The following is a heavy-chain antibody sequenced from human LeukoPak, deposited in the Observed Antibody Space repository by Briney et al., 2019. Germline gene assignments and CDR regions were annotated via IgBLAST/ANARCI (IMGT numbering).Heavy chain of an antibody. CDR1: GFTVSSNY. CDR2: ISGGGSST. V-gene: IGHV3-23*01. D-gene: IGHD6-19*01. CDR3: AKKRQSSGWTYFDY. Sequence: GGSLRLSCAASGFTVSSNYMSWVRQAPGKGLEWVSAISGGGSSTYYADSVKGRFTISRDNSKNTLYLQMNSLRAEDTAVYYCAKKRQSSGWTYFDYWGQGTLGTVSS. J-gene: IGHJ4*02.